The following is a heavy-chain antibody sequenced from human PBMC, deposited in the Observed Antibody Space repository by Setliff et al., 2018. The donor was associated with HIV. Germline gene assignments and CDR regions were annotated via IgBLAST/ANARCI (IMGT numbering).Heavy chain of an antibody. J-gene: IGHJ6*03. CDR3: ARTITTFGVIGRGGRMDV. Sequence: TLSLPCSVSGDSVSSRSYYWGWIRQSPGKGLEWIGSIYFNGITHDNPSLKSRVTTSVDTSKNQFSLELSSVTAADTALYYCARTITTFGVIGRGGRMDVWGKGTTVTVS. CDR1: GDSVSSRSYY. D-gene: IGHD3-3*01. V-gene: IGHV4-39*01. CDR2: IYFNGIT.